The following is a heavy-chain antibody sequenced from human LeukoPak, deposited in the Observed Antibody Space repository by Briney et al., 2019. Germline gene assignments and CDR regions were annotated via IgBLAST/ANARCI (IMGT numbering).Heavy chain of an antibody. D-gene: IGHD4-17*01. J-gene: IGHJ6*03. CDR1: GGTFSSYT. CDR2: IIPIFGTA. V-gene: IGHV1-69*06. Sequence: SVKVSCKASGGTFSSYTISWVRQAPGQGLEWMGGIIPIFGTANYAQKFQGRVTITADKSTSTAYMELSRLRSDDTAVYYCARGSTVTTLPYYYYYMDVWGKGTTVTVSS. CDR3: ARGSTVTTLPYYYYYMDV.